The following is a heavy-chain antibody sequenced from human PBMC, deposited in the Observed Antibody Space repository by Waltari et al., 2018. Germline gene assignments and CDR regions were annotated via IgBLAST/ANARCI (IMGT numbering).Heavy chain of an antibody. CDR2: IYHSGNT. V-gene: IGHV4-4*02. CDR3: ARRRGSSSSGDVY. J-gene: IGHJ4*02. Sequence: QVQLQESGPGLVKPSGTLSLTCAVSGGSISSSNWWSLVRQPPGKGLEWIGEIYHSGNTNYNPSLKSRGTISVDKSKNQCSLKLSAVTAADTAVYYCARRRGSSSSGDVYWGQGTLVTVSS. CDR1: GGSISSSNW. D-gene: IGHD6-6*01.